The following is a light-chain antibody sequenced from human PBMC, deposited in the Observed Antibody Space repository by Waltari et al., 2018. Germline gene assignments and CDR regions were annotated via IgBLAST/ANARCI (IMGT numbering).Light chain of an antibody. CDR2: GAS. V-gene: IGKV3-15*01. CDR3: QQYNTWPPST. J-gene: IGKJ2*02. Sequence: EIVMTHSPVALSESPGERATLSCRASQSISNNLAWYQHKPGKPHRLLISGASTRATGVPARFSGSGSGTEFTLTISSLQSEDSAIYFCQQYNTWPPSTFGQGTKLEIK. CDR1: QSISNN.